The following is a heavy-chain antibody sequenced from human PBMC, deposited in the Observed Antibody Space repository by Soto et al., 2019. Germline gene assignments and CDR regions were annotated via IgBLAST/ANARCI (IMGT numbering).Heavy chain of an antibody. CDR3: ARGELVGATYIA. J-gene: IGHJ5*02. D-gene: IGHD1-26*01. CDR2: IIPILGIA. CDR1: GGTFSSYT. V-gene: IGHV1-69*02. Sequence: QVQLVQSGAEVKKPGSSVKVSCKASGGTFSSYTISWVRQAPGQGLEWMGRIIPILGIANYAQKFQGRVTITAHKSTSTAYMELSSLRSEDTAVYYCARGELVGATYIAWGQGTLVSVSS.